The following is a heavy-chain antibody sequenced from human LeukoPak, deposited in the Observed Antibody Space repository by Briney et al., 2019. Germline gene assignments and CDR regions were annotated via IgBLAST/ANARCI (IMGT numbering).Heavy chain of an antibody. V-gene: IGHV1-18*01. Sequence: GASVKVSCKGSGYSFGSFGINWVRQAPGQGLEWMGWISAYNGDTNYAQKFQGRVTMTTGTSTSTAYMDLMSLRSDDTAVYYCARGGYYGSGSFPDYWGQGTLVTVSS. CDR3: ARGGYYGSGSFPDY. J-gene: IGHJ4*02. CDR1: GYSFGSFG. CDR2: ISAYNGDT. D-gene: IGHD3-10*01.